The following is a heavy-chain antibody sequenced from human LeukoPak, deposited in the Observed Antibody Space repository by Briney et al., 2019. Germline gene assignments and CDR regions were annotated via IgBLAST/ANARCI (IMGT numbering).Heavy chain of an antibody. CDR3: ARGYYDSSGYYDHFDY. CDR1: GYSFTSYW. V-gene: IGHV5-51*01. CDR2: IYPGDSDT. Sequence: GESLKISCKGSGYSFTSYWIGWVRQMPGKGLEWMGIIYPGDSDTRYSPPFQGQVTISADKSISTAYLQWSSLKASDTAMYYCARGYYDSSGYYDHFDYWGQGTLVTVSS. D-gene: IGHD3-22*01. J-gene: IGHJ4*02.